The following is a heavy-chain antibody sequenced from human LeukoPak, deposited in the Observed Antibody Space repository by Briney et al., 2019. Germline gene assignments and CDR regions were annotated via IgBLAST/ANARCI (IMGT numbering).Heavy chain of an antibody. D-gene: IGHD3-16*01. Sequence: PGGSLRLSCAASGLTFTSYWMHWVRQAPGKGLVWVSRINSDGTSTTYAGSVKGRFTISRDNAKNTLFLQMNSLRAEDTAVYYCAKGGRLRSDYWGQGALVTVSS. V-gene: IGHV3-74*01. CDR3: AKGGRLRSDY. CDR1: GLTFTSYW. J-gene: IGHJ4*02. CDR2: INSDGTST.